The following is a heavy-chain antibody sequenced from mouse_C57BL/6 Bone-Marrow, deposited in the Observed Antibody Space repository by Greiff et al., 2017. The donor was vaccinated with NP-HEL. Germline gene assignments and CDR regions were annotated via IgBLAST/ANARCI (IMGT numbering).Heavy chain of an antibody. CDR1: GFTFSDYG. CDR3: ARTIDGYFYAMDY. Sequence: EVQLVESGGGLVKPGGSLKLSCAASGFTFSDYGMHWVRQAPEKGLEWVAYISSGSSTIYYADTVKGRFTISRDNAKNTLFLQMTSLRSEDTAMYYCARTIDGYFYAMDYWGQGTSVTVSS. D-gene: IGHD2-3*01. CDR2: ISSGSSTI. J-gene: IGHJ4*01. V-gene: IGHV5-17*01.